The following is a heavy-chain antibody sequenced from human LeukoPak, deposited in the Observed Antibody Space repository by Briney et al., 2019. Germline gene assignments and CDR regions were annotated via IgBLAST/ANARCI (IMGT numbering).Heavy chain of an antibody. V-gene: IGHV4-38-2*01. Sequence: SETLSLTCAVSGYSISSGYYWGWIRQPPVKGLEWIGSIYHSGSTYYNPSLKSRVTISVDTSKNQFSLKLSSVTAADTAVYYCASQTYIAVAGTFGYWGQGTLVTVSS. CDR3: ASQTYIAVAGTFGY. CDR1: GYSISSGYY. CDR2: IYHSGST. J-gene: IGHJ4*02. D-gene: IGHD6-19*01.